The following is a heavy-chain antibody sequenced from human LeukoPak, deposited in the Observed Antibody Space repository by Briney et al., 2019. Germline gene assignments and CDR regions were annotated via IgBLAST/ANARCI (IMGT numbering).Heavy chain of an antibody. Sequence: GGSLRLSCAASGFIFSSHGMNWVRQAPGKGLEWVSGISPSGDITYYADSVKGRFTISRDNSKNTLYLQMNSLRAEDTAVYYCAKRASSSSGLGYWGQGTLVTVSS. V-gene: IGHV3-23*01. CDR1: GFIFSSHG. D-gene: IGHD6-6*01. CDR2: ISPSGDIT. J-gene: IGHJ4*02. CDR3: AKRASSSSGLGY.